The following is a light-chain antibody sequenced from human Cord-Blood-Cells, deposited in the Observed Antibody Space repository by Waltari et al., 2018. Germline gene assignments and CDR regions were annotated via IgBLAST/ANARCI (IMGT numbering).Light chain of an antibody. V-gene: IGKV1-39*01. CDR1: QSISSY. Sequence: DIQMTQSPSSLSASVGDRVTITCRASQSISSYLNWYQQKPGKAPKLLIYAASSSQSVVPSGFGSSRSSADFTLTISSLQPEEFATYDCQQSYNTHPKGWTFGQGTKVEIK. CDR2: AAS. J-gene: IGKJ1*01. CDR3: QQSYNTHPKGWT.